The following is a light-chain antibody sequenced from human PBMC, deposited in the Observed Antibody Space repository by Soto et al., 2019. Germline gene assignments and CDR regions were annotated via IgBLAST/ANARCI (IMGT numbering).Light chain of an antibody. CDR3: QLYGVSSPRIT. CDR2: GAS. CDR1: QRVGIN. Sequence: EIVMTQSACTLAVSPVEASTLSFIARQRVGINLAWYQQKPGQAPRLLIYGASNRATGIPDRFSGSGSGTDFTLTISRLEPEDFAVYYCQLYGVSSPRITFGQGTRL. V-gene: IGKV3-20*01. J-gene: IGKJ5*01.